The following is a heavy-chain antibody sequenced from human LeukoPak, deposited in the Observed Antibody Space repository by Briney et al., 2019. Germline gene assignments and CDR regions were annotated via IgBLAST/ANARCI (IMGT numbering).Heavy chain of an antibody. CDR2: IRTSGPTI. Sequence: GGSLRLSCAASGFTFSDYNMSWIRQAPGQGAGWMSYIRTSGPTIYYADSVKGRFTIATDNARNTLYLQMNTPRADDTAVYYCVRGYRLAWGAFDLWGQGTMVTVSS. D-gene: IGHD3/OR15-3a*01. CDR1: GFTFSDYN. J-gene: IGHJ3*01. V-gene: IGHV3-11*04. CDR3: VRGYRLAWGAFDL.